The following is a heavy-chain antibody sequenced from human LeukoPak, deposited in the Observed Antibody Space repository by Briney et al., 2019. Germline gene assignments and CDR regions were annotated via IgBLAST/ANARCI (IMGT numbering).Heavy chain of an antibody. CDR1: GFTFSSYW. CDR2: INSDGSST. CDR3: AREAVAGTGRSFDY. J-gene: IGHJ4*02. D-gene: IGHD6-19*01. V-gene: IGHV3-74*01. Sequence: GGSLRLSCAASGFTFSSYWMHWVRHAPGKGLVWVSRINSDGSSTSYADSVKGRFTISRDNSKNTLYLQMNSLRAEDTAVYYCAREAVAGTGRSFDYWGQGTLVTVSS.